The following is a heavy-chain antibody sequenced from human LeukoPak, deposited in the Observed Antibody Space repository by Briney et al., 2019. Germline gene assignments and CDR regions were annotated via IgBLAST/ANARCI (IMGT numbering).Heavy chain of an antibody. D-gene: IGHD2-15*01. CDR3: ARGLLVVVATNTTEGHFCDY. J-gene: IGHJ4*02. Sequence: GGSLRLSCAASGFTFTSYSMNWVRQAPGKGLEWVSSISSSSSYIYYADSVKGRFTISRDNAKNSLYLQMNSLRAEDTAVYYCARGLLVVVATNTTEGHFCDYWGQGTLVTVSS. V-gene: IGHV3-21*01. CDR1: GFTFTSYS. CDR2: ISSSSSYI.